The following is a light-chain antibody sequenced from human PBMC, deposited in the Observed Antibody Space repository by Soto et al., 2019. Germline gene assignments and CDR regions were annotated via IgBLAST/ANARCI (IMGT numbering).Light chain of an antibody. Sequence: QSVLTQPASVSGSPGQSITISCTGTSSDVGGYNYVSWYQQHPGKAPKLMIYDVSNRPSGVSNRFSGFKSGNTASLTISGLQAEDEADYYCSSYTSSSTSVVFGGGTKVTVL. CDR1: SSDVGGYNY. CDR2: DVS. J-gene: IGLJ2*01. V-gene: IGLV2-14*01. CDR3: SSYTSSSTSVV.